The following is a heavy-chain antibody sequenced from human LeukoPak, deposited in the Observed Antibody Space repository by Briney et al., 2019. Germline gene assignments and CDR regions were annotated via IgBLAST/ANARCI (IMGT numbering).Heavy chain of an antibody. D-gene: IGHD6-13*01. CDR1: GYTFTSYG. V-gene: IGHV1-18*01. Sequence: GASVKVSCKASGYTFTSYGISWVRQAPGQGLEWMGWISAYNGNTNYAQKLQGRVTMTTDTSTSTAYMELRSLRSDDTAVYYCAGSLAAAGNYYYYGMDVWGQGTTVTVSS. CDR3: AGSLAAAGNYYYYGMDV. J-gene: IGHJ6*02. CDR2: ISAYNGNT.